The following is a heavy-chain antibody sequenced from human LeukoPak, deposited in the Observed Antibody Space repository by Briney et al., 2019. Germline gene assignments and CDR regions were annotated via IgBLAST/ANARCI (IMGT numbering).Heavy chain of an antibody. J-gene: IGHJ4*02. CDR2: INPSGGST. CDR1: VYTFTSYY. CDR3: ARGWHDCGGDCYSRLLDY. Sequence: GASVKVSCKASVYTFTSYYMHWVRQAPGQGLEMMGIINPSGGSTSYAQKFQGRVTMTRDTSTSTVYMELSSLRSEDTAVYYCARGWHDCGGDCYSRLLDYWGQGTLVTVSS. V-gene: IGHV1-46*03. D-gene: IGHD2-21*01.